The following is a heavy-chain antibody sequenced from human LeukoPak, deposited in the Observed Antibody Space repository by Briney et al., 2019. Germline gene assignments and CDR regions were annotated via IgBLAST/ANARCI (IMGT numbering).Heavy chain of an antibody. Sequence: GASVKVSCKASGGTFSSYAISWVRQAPGQGLEWMGGIIPIFGTANYAQKFQGRVTITADESTSTAYMELSSLRSEDTAVYHCARGGGYDPFDYWGQGTLVTVSS. J-gene: IGHJ4*02. D-gene: IGHD5-12*01. CDR3: ARGGGYDPFDY. V-gene: IGHV1-69*13. CDR2: IIPIFGTA. CDR1: GGTFSSYA.